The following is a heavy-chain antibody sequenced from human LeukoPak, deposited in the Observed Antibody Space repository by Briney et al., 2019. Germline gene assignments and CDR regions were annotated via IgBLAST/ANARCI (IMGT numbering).Heavy chain of an antibody. CDR1: GYTFTSYG. CDR2: ISAYDGNT. J-gene: IGHJ4*02. CDR3: ARVRSITMVRGVKYYFDY. D-gene: IGHD3-10*01. Sequence: ASVKVSCKASGYTFTSYGISWVRQAPGQGLEWMGWISAYDGNTNYAQKLQGRVTMTTDTSTSTAYMELRSLRSDDTAVYYCARVRSITMVRGVKYYFDYWGQGTLVTVSS. V-gene: IGHV1-18*01.